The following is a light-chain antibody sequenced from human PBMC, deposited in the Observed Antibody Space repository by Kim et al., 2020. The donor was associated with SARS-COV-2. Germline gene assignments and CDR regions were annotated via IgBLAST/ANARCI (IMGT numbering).Light chain of an antibody. Sequence: ASVGDRVTITCRASQDIRNYLAWFQLKPGKAPKLLIYAASALQPGVPSRFSGSGSGTDFTLTVTSLQPEDVATYYCQKCDSAPWTFGQGAKVDIK. CDR2: AAS. CDR3: QKCDSAPWT. CDR1: QDIRNY. V-gene: IGKV1-27*01. J-gene: IGKJ1*01.